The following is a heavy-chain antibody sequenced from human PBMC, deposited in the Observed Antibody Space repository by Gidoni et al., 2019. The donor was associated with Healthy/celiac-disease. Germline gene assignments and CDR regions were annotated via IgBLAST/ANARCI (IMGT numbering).Heavy chain of an antibody. Sequence: EAQLVESGGGLVQPGGSLKLSCAASGFTFSGSAMHWVRQASGNGLEWVGRIRSKANSYATAYAASVKGRFTISRDDSKNTAYLQMNSLKTEDTAVYYCTSHQYSSSSLGDWGQGTLVTVSS. CDR2: IRSKANSYAT. J-gene: IGHJ4*02. D-gene: IGHD6-6*01. CDR3: TSHQYSSSSLGD. CDR1: GFTFSGSA. V-gene: IGHV3-73*02.